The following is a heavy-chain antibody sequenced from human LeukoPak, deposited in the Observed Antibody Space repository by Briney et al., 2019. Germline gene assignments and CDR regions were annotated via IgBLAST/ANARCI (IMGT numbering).Heavy chain of an antibody. Sequence: SETLSLTCTVSGGSISNYYWSWIRQPAGKGLEWIGRIYASGGTNYNPSLKSRVTISVDTSKNQFSLKVSSVTAADTAVYYCARHRGYDLFDYWGQGTLVSVSS. CDR2: IYASGGT. CDR3: ARHRGYDLFDY. V-gene: IGHV4-4*07. J-gene: IGHJ4*01. CDR1: GGSISNYY. D-gene: IGHD5-12*01.